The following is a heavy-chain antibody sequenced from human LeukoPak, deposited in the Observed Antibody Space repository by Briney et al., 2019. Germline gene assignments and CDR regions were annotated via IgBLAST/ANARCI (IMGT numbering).Heavy chain of an antibody. Sequence: GGSLRLSCAASGFTVSSNYMSWVRQAPGKGLEWVSVIYSGGSTYYADSVKGRFTISRDNSKKTLYLQMNSLRAEDTAVYYCARDNRLPSGYYYYGMDVWGQGTTVTVSS. CDR3: ARDNRLPSGYYYYGMDV. D-gene: IGHD1-14*01. CDR2: IYSGGST. CDR1: GFTVSSNY. J-gene: IGHJ6*02. V-gene: IGHV3-66*01.